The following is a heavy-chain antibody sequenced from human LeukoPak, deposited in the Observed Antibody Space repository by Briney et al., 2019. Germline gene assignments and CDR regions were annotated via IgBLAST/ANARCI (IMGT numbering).Heavy chain of an antibody. CDR3: AKGRGYSYGYYFDY. CDR2: INHNGNVN. CDR1: GFTFSSYW. Sequence: PGGSLRLSCAASGFTFSSYWMNWARQAPGKGLEWVASINHNGNVNYYVDSVKGRFTISRDNAKNSLYLQMNSLRAEDTALYYCAKGRGYSYGYYFDYWGQGTLVTVSS. D-gene: IGHD5-18*01. J-gene: IGHJ4*02. V-gene: IGHV3-7*03.